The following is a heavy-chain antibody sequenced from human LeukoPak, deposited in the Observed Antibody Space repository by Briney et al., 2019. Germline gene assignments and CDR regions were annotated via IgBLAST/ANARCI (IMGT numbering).Heavy chain of an antibody. D-gene: IGHD3-10*01. CDR3: ARDRAALDY. CDR2: IYSGGST. V-gene: IGHV3-66*01. J-gene: IGHJ4*02. CDR1: GFTFSSYA. Sequence: GGSLRLSCAASGFTFSSYAMSWVRQAPGKGLEWVSLIYSGGSTYYADSVKGRFTISRDNSKNTLYLQMNSLRAEDTAVYYCARDRAALDYWGQGTLVTVSS.